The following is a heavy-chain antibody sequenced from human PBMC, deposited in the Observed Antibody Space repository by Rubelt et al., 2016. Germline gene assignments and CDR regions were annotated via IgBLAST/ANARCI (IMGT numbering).Heavy chain of an antibody. D-gene: IGHD6-13*01. CDR2: IDWDNDK. V-gene: IGHV2-70*15. CDR3: ARDLSNWYWDF. Sequence: QVTLRESSPALVKPTHTLTLTCTFSGFSLSTTGMCVSWIRQPPGKALEWLARIDWDNDKYYNPSLRTRLTISKDSSKNQVVLTMTNMDPADTATYYCARDLSNWYWDFWGPGTLVTVSS. J-gene: IGHJ4*02. CDR1: GFSLSTTGMC.